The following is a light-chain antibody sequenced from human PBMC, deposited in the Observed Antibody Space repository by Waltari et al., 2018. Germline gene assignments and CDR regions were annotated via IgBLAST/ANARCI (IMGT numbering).Light chain of an antibody. J-gene: IGKJ1*01. Sequence: EIVLTQSPGTLSLSPGERATLSCRASQSVSSGSLAWYRQKPGQAPRLLIYGASSRATGIPDRFSGSGSGTDFTLTISRLEPEDFAVYYCHQYGSSPQTFGQGTKVEIK. CDR1: QSVSSGS. V-gene: IGKV3-20*01. CDR2: GAS. CDR3: HQYGSSPQT.